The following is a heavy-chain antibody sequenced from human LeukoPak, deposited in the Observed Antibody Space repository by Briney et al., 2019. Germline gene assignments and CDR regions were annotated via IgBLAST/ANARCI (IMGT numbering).Heavy chain of an antibody. J-gene: IGHJ4*02. V-gene: IGHV3-30-3*02. CDR2: ISYDGSNK. CDR3: AKRANSGWPGRIDY. D-gene: IGHD6-19*01. CDR1: GFTFSSYA. Sequence: GGSLRLSCAASGFTFSSYAMHWVRQAPGKGLEWVAVISYDGSNKYYADSVKGRFTISRDNSKNTLYLQMNSLRAEDTAVYYCAKRANSGWPGRIDYWGQGTLVTVSS.